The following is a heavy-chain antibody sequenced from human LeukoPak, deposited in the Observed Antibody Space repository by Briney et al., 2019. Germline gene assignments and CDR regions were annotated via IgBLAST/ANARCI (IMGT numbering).Heavy chain of an antibody. J-gene: IGHJ1*01. V-gene: IGHV4-34*01. CDR2: MHRSGNT. D-gene: IGHD4-23*01. CDR1: GGSFSDNH. CDR3: ARNGGAAGGKYFHH. Sequence: SETLSVTCAVYGGSFSDNHWSWIRQPPGKGLEWIGEMHRSGNTNFNPSLKSRVTISVDTSKNQFSLKLSSVTAADAAVYYCARNGGAAGGKYFHHWGQGTLLTVPS.